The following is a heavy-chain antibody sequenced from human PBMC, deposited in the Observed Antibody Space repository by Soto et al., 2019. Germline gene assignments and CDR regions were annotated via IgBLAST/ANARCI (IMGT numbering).Heavy chain of an antibody. Sequence: LRLSCAASGFTLSNYAMSWVRQAPGKGLEWVSAISISGGSTYYADSVKGRFTISRDSSKNTLYLQMNSLRAEDTAVYYCAKDLRDSSGYYYYTDSWGQGILVTVSS. J-gene: IGHJ4*02. CDR2: ISISGGST. V-gene: IGHV3-23*01. D-gene: IGHD3-22*01. CDR3: AKDLRDSSGYYYYTDS. CDR1: GFTLSNYA.